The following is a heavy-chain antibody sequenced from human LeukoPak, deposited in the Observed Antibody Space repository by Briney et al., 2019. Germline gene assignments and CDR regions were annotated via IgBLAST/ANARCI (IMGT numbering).Heavy chain of an antibody. CDR2: IIPIFGTA. CDR3: ARDPFIYDSSGFDY. V-gene: IGHV1-69*05. J-gene: IGHJ4*02. Sequence: SVKVSCKASGGTFSSYAISLVRQAPGQGLEWMGRIIPIFGTANYAEKFQGRVTITTDESTSTAYMELSSLRSEDTAVYYCARDPFIYDSSGFDYWGQGTLVTVSS. D-gene: IGHD3-22*01. CDR1: GGTFSSYA.